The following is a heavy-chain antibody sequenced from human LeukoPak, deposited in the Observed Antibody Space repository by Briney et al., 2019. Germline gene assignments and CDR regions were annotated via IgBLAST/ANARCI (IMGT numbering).Heavy chain of an antibody. J-gene: IGHJ5*02. CDR3: ARVVRGVTPGVNWFDP. CDR2: ISAFNGNT. V-gene: IGHV1-18*01. D-gene: IGHD3-10*01. CDR1: GYTFTSYG. Sequence: ASVKVSCKASGYTFTSYGISWVRQAPGQGLEWMGGISAFNGNTNYAQKLQGRVTMTTDTSTSTAYMELRSLRSDDTAVYYCARVVRGVTPGVNWFDPWGQGTLVTVSS.